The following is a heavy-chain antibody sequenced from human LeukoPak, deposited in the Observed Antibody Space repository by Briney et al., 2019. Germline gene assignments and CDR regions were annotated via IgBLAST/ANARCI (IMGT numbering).Heavy chain of an antibody. CDR2: IYYSGST. CDR1: GGSISSHY. V-gene: IGHV4-59*11. Sequence: PSETLSLTCTVSGGSISSHYWSWIRQPPGKGLEWIGYIYYSGSTNYNPSLKSRVTISVDTSKNQFSLKLSSVTAADTAVYYCARGRYCSSTSRRPRVFFFDPWGQGTLVTVSS. D-gene: IGHD2-2*01. CDR3: ARGRYCSSTSRRPRVFFFDP. J-gene: IGHJ5*02.